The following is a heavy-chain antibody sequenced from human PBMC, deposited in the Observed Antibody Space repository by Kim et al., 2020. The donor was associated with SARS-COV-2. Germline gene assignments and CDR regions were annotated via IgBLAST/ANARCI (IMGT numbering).Heavy chain of an antibody. J-gene: IGHJ4*02. Sequence: GGSLRLSCAASGFTFSNAWMSWVRQAPGKGLEWVGRIKSKTDGGTTDYAAPVKGRFTISRDDSKTTLYLQMNSLKTEDTAVYYCTTDRLLWFGRKVDYWGQGTLVTVSS. D-gene: IGHD3-10*01. V-gene: IGHV3-15*01. CDR1: GFTFSNAW. CDR3: TTDRLLWFGRKVDY. CDR2: IKSKTDGGTT.